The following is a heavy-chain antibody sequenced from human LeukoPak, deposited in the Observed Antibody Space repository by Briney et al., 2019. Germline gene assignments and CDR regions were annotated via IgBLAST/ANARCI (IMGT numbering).Heavy chain of an antibody. CDR2: ISHSGST. D-gene: IGHD3-22*01. J-gene: IGHJ4*02. CDR1: GGSFNNNY. Sequence: KPSETLSLTCGVYGGSFNNNYWSWIRQPPGKGLEWIGEISHSGSTNYNPSLKSRVTISVDRSKNRFSLKLSSVTAADTAVYYCARVSYDSSGYHFDYWGQGTLVTVSS. V-gene: IGHV4-34*01. CDR3: ARVSYDSSGYHFDY.